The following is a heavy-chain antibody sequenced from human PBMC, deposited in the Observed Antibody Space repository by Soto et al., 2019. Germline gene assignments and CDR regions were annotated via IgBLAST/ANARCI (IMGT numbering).Heavy chain of an antibody. CDR3: AKNGLDNSPSAIDS. Sequence: PGGSLRLSCASSVFTFINNVLRWVRQAPGKGLDWVSGITGSGRDTYYADSVKGRFTISRDNSKNMVFLQMNSLRAEDTALYYCAKNGLDNSPSAIDSWGPGTLVTVSS. D-gene: IGHD2-8*01. CDR1: VFTFINNV. V-gene: IGHV3-23*01. J-gene: IGHJ4*02. CDR2: ITGSGRDT.